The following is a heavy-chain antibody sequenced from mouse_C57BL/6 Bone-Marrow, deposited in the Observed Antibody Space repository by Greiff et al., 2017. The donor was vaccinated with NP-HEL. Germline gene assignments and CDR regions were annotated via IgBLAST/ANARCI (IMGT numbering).Heavy chain of an antibody. V-gene: IGHV1-81*01. J-gene: IGHJ3*01. CDR1: GYTFTSYG. Sequence: VQLQQSGAELARPGASVKLSCKASGYTFTSYGISWVKQRTGQGLEWIGEIYPRSGNTYYNEKFKGKATLTADKSSSPAYMELRSLTSESSAVYVGAGGGVCYYGKGFAYWGQGTLVTVSA. CDR3: AGGGVCYYGKGFAY. D-gene: IGHD1-1*01. CDR2: IYPRSGNT.